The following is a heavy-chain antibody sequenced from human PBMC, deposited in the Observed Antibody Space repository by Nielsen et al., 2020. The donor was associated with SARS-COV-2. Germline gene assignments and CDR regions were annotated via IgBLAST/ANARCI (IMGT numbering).Heavy chain of an antibody. Sequence: ASVKVSCNVSGYTLTELSMHWVRQAPGKGLEWMGGFDPEDGETIYAQKFQGRVTMTEDTSTDTAYMELSSLRSEDTAVYYCATGAEVETHFDYWGQGTLVTVSS. D-gene: IGHD1-1*01. CDR1: GYTLTELS. J-gene: IGHJ4*02. CDR3: ATGAEVETHFDY. V-gene: IGHV1-24*01. CDR2: FDPEDGET.